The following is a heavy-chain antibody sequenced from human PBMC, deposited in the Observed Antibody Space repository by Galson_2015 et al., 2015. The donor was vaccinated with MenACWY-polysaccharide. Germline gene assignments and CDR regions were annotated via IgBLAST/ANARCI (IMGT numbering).Heavy chain of an antibody. CDR3: AKELETSYGDYVHFDY. J-gene: IGHJ4*02. D-gene: IGHD4-17*01. V-gene: IGHV3-30*02. CDR2: IRNDGSNK. Sequence: PLRLSCAASGFTFNSYGMHWVRQAPGKGLEWVAFIRNDGSNKYYADSVKGRFTISRYNSKNTLYLQMNSLRAEDTAVYYCAKELETSYGDYVHFDYWGQGTLVTVSS. CDR1: GFTFNSYG.